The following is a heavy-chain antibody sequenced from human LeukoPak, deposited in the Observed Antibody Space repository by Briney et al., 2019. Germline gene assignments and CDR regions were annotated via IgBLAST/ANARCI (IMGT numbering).Heavy chain of an antibody. CDR1: GGSISSSSYY. J-gene: IGHJ4*02. Sequence: SETLSLTCTVSGGSISSSSYYWGWIRQPPGKGLEWIGSIYYSGSTYYNPSLKSRVTISVDTSKNQFSLKLSSVTAADTAVYYCARDLMVRGVPGWGQGTLVTVSS. V-gene: IGHV4-39*07. CDR3: ARDLMVRGVPG. D-gene: IGHD3-10*01. CDR2: IYYSGST.